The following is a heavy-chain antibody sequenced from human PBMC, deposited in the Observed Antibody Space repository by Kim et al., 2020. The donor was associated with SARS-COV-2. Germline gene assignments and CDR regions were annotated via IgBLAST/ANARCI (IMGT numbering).Heavy chain of an antibody. CDR1: GGSISSGGYY. D-gene: IGHD3-10*01. CDR3: ARDSITMVRGVAPYYYYYYGMDV. CDR2: IYYSGST. V-gene: IGHV4-31*03. Sequence: SETLSLTCTVSGGSISSGGYYWSWIRQHPGKGLEWIGYIYYSGSTYYNPSLKSRVTISVDTSKNQFSLKLSSVTAADTAVYYCARDSITMVRGVAPYYYYYYGMDVWGQGTTVTVSS. J-gene: IGHJ6*02.